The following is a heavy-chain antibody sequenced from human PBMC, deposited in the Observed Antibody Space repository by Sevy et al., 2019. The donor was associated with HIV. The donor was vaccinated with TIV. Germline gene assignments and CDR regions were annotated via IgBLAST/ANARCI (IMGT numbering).Heavy chain of an antibody. CDR2: ISSSSSYI. J-gene: IGHJ4*02. V-gene: IGHV3-21*01. Sequence: GGSLRLSCVASGFTFSSYSMNWVRQAPGKGLEWVSSISSSSSYIYYADSVKGRFTSSRDNAKNSLYLQMNSLRAEDTAVYYCARGFSSGLGGPFDYWVQGTLVTVSS. D-gene: IGHD6-25*01. CDR3: ARGFSSGLGGPFDY. CDR1: GFTFSSYS.